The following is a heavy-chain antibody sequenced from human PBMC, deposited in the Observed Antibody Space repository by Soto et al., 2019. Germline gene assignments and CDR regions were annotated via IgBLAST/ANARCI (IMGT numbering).Heavy chain of an antibody. CDR1: GYNFAGYW. V-gene: IGHV5-51*01. CDR3: ARGGVSTRTFDY. D-gene: IGHD3-3*01. J-gene: IGHJ4*02. CDR2: IYPSDSDT. Sequence: GESLKISCKGSGYNFAGYWIAWVRQMPGKGLELMRIIYPSDSDTRYRPSFQGQVTISADKSISSAYLQWSSLRASDTAMYYCARGGVSTRTFDYWGQGTPVTVSS.